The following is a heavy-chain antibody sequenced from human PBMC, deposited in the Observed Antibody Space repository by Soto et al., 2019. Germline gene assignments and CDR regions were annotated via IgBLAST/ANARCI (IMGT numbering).Heavy chain of an antibody. D-gene: IGHD2-15*01. CDR2: IYYSGST. J-gene: IGHJ4*02. V-gene: IGHV4-30-4*01. CDR3: ARDRAGDEDFDS. CDR1: GGSISSGDYY. Sequence: PSETLSLTCTVSGGSISSGDYYWSWIRQPPGKGLEWIGYIYYSGSTYYNPSLKSRVTISVDTSKNQFSLKLSSVTAADTAVYYCARDRAGDEDFDSWGQGTLVTVSS.